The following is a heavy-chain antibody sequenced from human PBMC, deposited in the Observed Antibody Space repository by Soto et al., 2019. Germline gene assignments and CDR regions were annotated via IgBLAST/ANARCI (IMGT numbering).Heavy chain of an antibody. CDR2: KYYSGST. CDR3: ARTSRAENWVDP. D-gene: IGHD6-25*01. Sequence: QVQLQESGPGLVKPSETLSLTCTVSGGSISSYYWSWIRPPPGKGLEWVGYKYYSGSTNYNPSLKSRVTISVDTSKHKFSLKLSSVTAADTAVYYCARTSRAENWVDPWGQGTRVTVSS. CDR1: GGSISSYY. J-gene: IGHJ5*02. V-gene: IGHV4-59*08.